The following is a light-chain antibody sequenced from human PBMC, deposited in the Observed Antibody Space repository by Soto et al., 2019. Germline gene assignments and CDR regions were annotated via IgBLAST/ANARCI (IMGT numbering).Light chain of an antibody. CDR2: DVS. J-gene: IGLJ3*02. V-gene: IGLV2-14*01. CDR3: SSYSCGGTLVL. CDR1: SSDIGGSNS. Sequence: QSALTQPASVSGSPGQTIIMSCTGTSSDIGGSNSVSWYQQHPDKAPKLILFDVSHRPSKIPDRFSGSKSGNTASLTISGLQAEDEADYYCSSYSCGGTLVLFGGGTKLTVL.